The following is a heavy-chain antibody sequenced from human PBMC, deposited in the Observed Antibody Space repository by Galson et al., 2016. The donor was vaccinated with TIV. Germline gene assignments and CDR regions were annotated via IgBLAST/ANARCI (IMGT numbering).Heavy chain of an antibody. V-gene: IGHV3-30*04. D-gene: IGHD3-9*01. J-gene: IGHJ4*02. CDR2: ISYDGSHK. Sequence: CAASGLTFSSSAVHWVRQAPGKGLEWLAIISYDGSHKNYGDSVKGRFTVSRDNSENTVYLQMNNLRSEDTAVYYCARPGSLGYFDWLPPDSWGQGTPVTVSS. CDR3: ARPGSLGYFDWLPPDS. CDR1: GLTFSSSA.